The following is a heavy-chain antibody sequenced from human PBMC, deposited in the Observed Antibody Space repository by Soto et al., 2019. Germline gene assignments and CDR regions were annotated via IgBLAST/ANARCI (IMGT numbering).Heavy chain of an antibody. CDR1: AGSISRYF. J-gene: IGHJ5*02. V-gene: IGHV4-59*01. D-gene: IGHD1-26*01. CDR2: IFYTGST. CDR3: AHFRELESFDP. Sequence: TLSLKCTVSAGSISRYFSSCGRQSPVQGLEWIGYIFYTGSTTYNPSLKSRVTISIDTSKNQFSLKLSSLSAADTAVYYCAHFRELESFDPWGQGTMVTVSS.